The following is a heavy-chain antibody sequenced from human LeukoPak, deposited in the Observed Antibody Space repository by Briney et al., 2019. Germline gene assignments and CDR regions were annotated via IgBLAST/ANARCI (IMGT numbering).Heavy chain of an antibody. Sequence: ASVKVSCKASGYTFTRYYMNWVRQAPGQGLEWMGIINPSGGSTNYAQKFQGRVTITRDTSTSTIYMEVSSLRSEDTAVYYCATSFRAVNWFDPWGQGTLVTVSS. CDR3: ATSFRAVNWFDP. J-gene: IGHJ5*02. CDR2: INPSGGST. D-gene: IGHD3-10*01. V-gene: IGHV1-46*01. CDR1: GYTFTRYY.